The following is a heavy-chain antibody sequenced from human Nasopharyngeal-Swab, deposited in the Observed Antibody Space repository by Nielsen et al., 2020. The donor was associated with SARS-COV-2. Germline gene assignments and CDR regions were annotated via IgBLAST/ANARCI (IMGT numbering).Heavy chain of an antibody. J-gene: IGHJ4*02. CDR1: GGSFSGYY. D-gene: IGHD3-10*01. V-gene: IGHV4-34*01. CDR2: INHSGST. Sequence: SEALSLTCAVYGGSFSGYYWSWIRQPPGKGLEWIGEINHSGSTNYNPSLKSRVTISVDTSKNQFSLKPSSVTAADTAVYYCARGFRGTMVRGVYDYWGQGTLVTVSS. CDR3: ARGFRGTMVRGVYDY.